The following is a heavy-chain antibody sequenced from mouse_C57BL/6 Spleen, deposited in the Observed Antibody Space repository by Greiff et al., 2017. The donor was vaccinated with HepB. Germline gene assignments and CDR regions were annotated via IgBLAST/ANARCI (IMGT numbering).Heavy chain of an antibody. D-gene: IGHD1-1*01. CDR3: ARRTTVERVSYAMDY. V-gene: IGHV5-17*01. CDR1: GFTFSDYG. J-gene: IGHJ4*01. CDR2: ISSGSSTI. Sequence: EVKLVESGGGLVKPGGSLKLSCAASGFTFSDYGMHWVRQAPEKGLEWVAYISSGSSTIYYADTVKGRFTISRDNAKNTLFLKMTSLRSEDTAMYYFARRTTVERVSYAMDYWGQGTSVTVSS.